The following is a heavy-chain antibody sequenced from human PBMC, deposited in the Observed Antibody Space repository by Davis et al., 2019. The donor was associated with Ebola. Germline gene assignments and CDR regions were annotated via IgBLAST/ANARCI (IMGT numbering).Heavy chain of an antibody. D-gene: IGHD2-21*02. J-gene: IGHJ4*02. V-gene: IGHV2-5*02. CDR2: IYWDDDK. CDR1: GFSLSTSGVG. Sequence: SGPTLVKPTQTLTLTCTISGFSLSTSGVGVGWIRQPPGKALEWLALIYWDDDKRYSPSLKSRLTITRDTSKNHVVLTMTNMDPVDTATYYCARRAAVTAEFDFWGQGTLVTVSS. CDR3: ARRAAVTAEFDF.